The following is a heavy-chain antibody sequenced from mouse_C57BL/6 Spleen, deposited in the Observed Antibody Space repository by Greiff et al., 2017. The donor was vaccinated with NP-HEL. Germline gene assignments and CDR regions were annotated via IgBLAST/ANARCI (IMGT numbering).Heavy chain of an antibody. CDR1: GYTFTSYW. D-gene: IGHD5-1-1*01. CDR2: IDPSDSYT. CDR3: ARRHTPDYYAMDY. V-gene: IGHV1-69*01. J-gene: IGHJ4*01. Sequence: QVQLQQPGAELVMPGASVKLSCKASGYTFTSYWMHWVKQRPGQGLEWIGEIDPSDSYTNYNQKFKGKSTLTVDKSSSTAYMQLSSLTSEDSAVDYCARRHTPDYYAMDYWGQGTSVTVSS.